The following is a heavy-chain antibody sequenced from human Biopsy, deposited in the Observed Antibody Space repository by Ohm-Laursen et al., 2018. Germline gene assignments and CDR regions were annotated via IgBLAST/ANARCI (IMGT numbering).Heavy chain of an antibody. Sequence: SLRLSCAASGFSFSSYWMHWVRQGPGKGLVWVSRINIDGSTARYADSVKGRFTISRDNAKNTLYLQMNSLGVEDTAVYYCTRAEAGSGSLLYFDYWGQGTLVTVSS. CDR1: GFSFSSYW. CDR2: INIDGSTA. D-gene: IGHD3-10*01. CDR3: TRAEAGSGSLLYFDY. V-gene: IGHV3-74*01. J-gene: IGHJ4*02.